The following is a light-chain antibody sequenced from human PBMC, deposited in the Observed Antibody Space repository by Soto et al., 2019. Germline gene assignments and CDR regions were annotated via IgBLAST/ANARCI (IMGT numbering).Light chain of an antibody. CDR3: QSYADSLSFLAG. CDR1: SSNIGSTYD. J-gene: IGLJ1*01. Sequence: QSVLTQPPSVSGAPGQRVTISCTGSSSNIGSTYDVQWYQQLPGTAPKLLIHGNTDRPSGVPDRFSGSKSGTSAPLAITGLQADVVPDYYCQSYADSLSFLAGFGPGTTVTLL. CDR2: GNT. V-gene: IGLV1-40*01.